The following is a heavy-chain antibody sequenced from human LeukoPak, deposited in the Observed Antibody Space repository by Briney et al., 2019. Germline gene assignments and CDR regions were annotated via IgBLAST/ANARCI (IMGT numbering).Heavy chain of an antibody. Sequence: GGSLRLSCAASGFIFSTYNLNWVRQAPGKGLEWVSSISNTATYTYYADSVKGRFTISRDSAKSALYLQMNSLRVEDTAVYYCAGDGAVAGSNYYGMDVWGQGTTVTVSS. V-gene: IGHV3-21*01. D-gene: IGHD6-19*01. CDR2: ISNTATYT. CDR3: AGDGAVAGSNYYGMDV. J-gene: IGHJ6*02. CDR1: GFIFSTYN.